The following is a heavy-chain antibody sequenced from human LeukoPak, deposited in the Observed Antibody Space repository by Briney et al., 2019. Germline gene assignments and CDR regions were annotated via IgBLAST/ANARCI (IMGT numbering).Heavy chain of an antibody. J-gene: IGHJ4*02. CDR2: ISSSSSTI. V-gene: IGHV3-48*02. CDR3: ARDPDSSGYYRAFDY. Sequence: PGGSLRLSCAAPGFTFSSYSMNWVRQAPGKGLEWVSYISSSSSTIYYADSVKGRFTISRDNAKNSLYLQMNSLRDEDTAVYYCARDPDSSGYYRAFDYWGQGTLVTVSS. D-gene: IGHD3-22*01. CDR1: GFTFSSYS.